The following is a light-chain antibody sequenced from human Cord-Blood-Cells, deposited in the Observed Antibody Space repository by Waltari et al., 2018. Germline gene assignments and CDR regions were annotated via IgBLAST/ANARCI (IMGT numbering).Light chain of an antibody. Sequence: QSALTQPASVSGSPGQSITISCTGTSSDVGSYNLVSWYQPHPGKAPKLMIYEGSKRPSGVSNRFSGSKSGNTASLTISGRQAEDEADYYCCSYAGSSTLVFGGGTKLTVL. J-gene: IGLJ3*02. CDR3: CSYAGSSTLV. CDR2: EGS. V-gene: IGLV2-23*01. CDR1: SSDVGSYNL.